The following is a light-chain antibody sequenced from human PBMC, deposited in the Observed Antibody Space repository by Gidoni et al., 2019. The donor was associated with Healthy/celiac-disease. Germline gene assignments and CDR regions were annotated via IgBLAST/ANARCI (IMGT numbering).Light chain of an antibody. CDR1: SSNIGSNT. J-gene: IGLJ2*01. CDR2: SNN. V-gene: IGLV1-44*01. Sequence: QSVLPQPPSASGTPGQRVTISCSGSSSNIGSNTVNWYQQLPGTAPKLLIYSNNQLPSGVPYRFSGSKSGTSASLAISGLQSEDEADYYCAAWDDSLNGVVFGGGTKLTVL. CDR3: AAWDDSLNGVV.